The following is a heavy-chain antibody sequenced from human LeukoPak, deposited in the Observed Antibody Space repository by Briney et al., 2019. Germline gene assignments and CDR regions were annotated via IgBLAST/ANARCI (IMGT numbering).Heavy chain of an antibody. CDR1: GGSISSSSYY. Sequence: SSETLSLTCTVSGGSISSSSYYWGWIRQPPGKGLEWIGSIYYSGSTYYNPSLKSRVTISVDTSKNQFSLKLSSVTAADTAVYYCARVSWFPGTSYYYMDVWGKGTTVTVSS. J-gene: IGHJ6*03. D-gene: IGHD1-1*01. CDR2: IYYSGST. V-gene: IGHV4-39*07. CDR3: ARVSWFPGTSYYYMDV.